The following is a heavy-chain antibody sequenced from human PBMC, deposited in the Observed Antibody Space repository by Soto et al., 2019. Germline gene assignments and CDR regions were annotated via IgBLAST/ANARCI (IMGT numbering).Heavy chain of an antibody. CDR3: SRLSNGTPADY. Sequence: SETLSLPCSVSGDYIRNRNYHWGWTRQPPGKGLEWIGSIYYSGNTYYNPSLKSRVTISADTSKNQFSLKVDSVTATDTAIYYCSRLSNGTPADYWGEGTLVTVSS. D-gene: IGHD2-8*01. CDR2: IYYSGNT. J-gene: IGHJ4*02. CDR1: GDYIRNRNYH. V-gene: IGHV4-39*01.